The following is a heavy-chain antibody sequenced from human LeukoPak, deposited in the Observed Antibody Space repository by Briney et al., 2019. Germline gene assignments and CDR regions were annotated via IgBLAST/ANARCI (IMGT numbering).Heavy chain of an antibody. D-gene: IGHD2-2*01. CDR1: GYTFTSYD. J-gene: IGHJ6*03. CDR2: MNPNSGNT. CDR3: ARGTKDCSSTSCYARLYYYMDV. V-gene: IGHV1-8*01. Sequence: ASVKVSCKASGYTFTSYDINWVRQATGQGLEWMGWMNPNSGNTGYAQKFQGRVTMTRNTSISTAYMELSSLRSEDTAVYYCARGTKDCSSTSCYARLYYYMDVWGKGTTVTVSS.